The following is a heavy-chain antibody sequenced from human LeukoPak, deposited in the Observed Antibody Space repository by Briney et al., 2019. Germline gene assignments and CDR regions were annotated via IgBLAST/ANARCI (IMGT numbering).Heavy chain of an antibody. J-gene: IGHJ6*02. Sequence: GESLRSSCKGSGYSLTSYWISWVRQMPGKGLEWMGRIDPSDSYTNYSPSFQGHVTISADKSISTAYLQWSSLKASDTAMYYCASPGRVIAYCGGDCHYGMYVWGHGKTFTVSS. V-gene: IGHV5-10-1*01. CDR2: IDPSDSYT. CDR1: GYSLTSYW. CDR3: ASPGRVIAYCGGDCHYGMYV. D-gene: IGHD2-21*02.